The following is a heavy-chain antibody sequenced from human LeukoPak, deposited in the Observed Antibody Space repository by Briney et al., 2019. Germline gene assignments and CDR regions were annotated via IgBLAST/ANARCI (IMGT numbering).Heavy chain of an antibody. J-gene: IGHJ4*02. V-gene: IGHV1-2*02. D-gene: IGHD3-3*01. CDR3: ARGGILESVTAAEHFEY. CDR1: GYTFSGYY. Sequence: ASVKVSCKASGYTFSGYYIHWMRQAPGQGLECMGWINPDSGGRHYAEKFQGRVTMTRDTSISTVYMELSRQTSDDTAVYYCARGGILESVTAAEHFEYWGQGALVTVSS. CDR2: INPDSGGR.